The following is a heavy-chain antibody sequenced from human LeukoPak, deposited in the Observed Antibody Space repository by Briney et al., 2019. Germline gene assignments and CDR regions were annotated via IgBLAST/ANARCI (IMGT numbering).Heavy chain of an antibody. J-gene: IGHJ6*02. D-gene: IGHD2-2*01. CDR2: INPSGGTT. CDR3: ARDIVVVPAAPSIGMDV. CDR1: GYTFTSYY. V-gene: IGHV1-46*01. Sequence: ASVKVSCKASGYTFTSYYMHWVRQAPGQGLEWMGIINPSGGTTTYAQKFQGRVTMTRDTSTSTVYMELSSLRSEDTAMYYCARDIVVVPAAPSIGMDVWGQGTTVTVSS.